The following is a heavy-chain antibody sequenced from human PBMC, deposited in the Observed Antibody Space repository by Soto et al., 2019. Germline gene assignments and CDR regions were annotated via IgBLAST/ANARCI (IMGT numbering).Heavy chain of an antibody. J-gene: IGHJ6*02. CDR1: GGTFSSYA. CDR2: IIPIFGTA. V-gene: IGHV1-69*13. CDR3: ASANTYCSSTSCYEPRGYYYYYGMDV. D-gene: IGHD2-2*01. Sequence: ASVKVSCKASGGTFSSYAISWVRQAPGQGLEWMGGIIPIFGTANYAQKFQGRVTITADESTSTAYMELSGLRSEDTAVYYCASANTYCSSTSCYEPRGYYYYYGMDVWGQGTTVTVSS.